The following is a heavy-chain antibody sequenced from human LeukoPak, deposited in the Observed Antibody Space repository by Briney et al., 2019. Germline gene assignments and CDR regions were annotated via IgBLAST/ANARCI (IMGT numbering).Heavy chain of an antibody. CDR2: ISAYNGNT. J-gene: IGHJ6*03. Sequence: ASVKVSCKASGYTFTSYGISWVRQAPGQGLEWMGWISAYNGNTNYAQKLQGRVTMTTDTSTSTAYMELRSLRSDDTAVYYCARDHPPTGVLLWSGEPDYYYYYMDVWGKGTTVTVSS. D-gene: IGHD3-10*01. CDR3: ARDHPPTGVLLWSGEPDYYYYYMDV. CDR1: GYTFTSYG. V-gene: IGHV1-18*01.